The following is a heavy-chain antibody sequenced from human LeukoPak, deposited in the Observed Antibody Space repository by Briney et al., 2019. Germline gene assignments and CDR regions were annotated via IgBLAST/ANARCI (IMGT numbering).Heavy chain of an antibody. CDR2: ISSGSSYI. D-gene: IGHD3-22*01. CDR3: ATFDSSGYTAIDY. J-gene: IGHJ4*02. Sequence: PGGSLRLSCAAPGFTFSSYSMNWVRQAPGKGLEWVSSISSGSSYIYYADSVKGRFTISRDNAKNSLYLQMNSLRAEDTAVYYCATFDSSGYTAIDYWGQGTLVTVSS. CDR1: GFTFSSYS. V-gene: IGHV3-21*01.